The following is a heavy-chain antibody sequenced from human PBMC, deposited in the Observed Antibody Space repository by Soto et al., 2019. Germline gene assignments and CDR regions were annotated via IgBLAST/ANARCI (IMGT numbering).Heavy chain of an antibody. Sequence: PGGSLRLSCSASGFTFSSYVMSWVRQAPGKGLEWVSAISGNGDRTYFGDSVKGRFTVSRDNSKNTLYLQMNSLRAEDTAIYYCAKEYTQLLAHFDYWGQGTLVTASS. D-gene: IGHD1-1*01. V-gene: IGHV3-23*01. CDR3: AKEYTQLLAHFDY. CDR2: ISGNGDRT. CDR1: GFTFSSYV. J-gene: IGHJ4*02.